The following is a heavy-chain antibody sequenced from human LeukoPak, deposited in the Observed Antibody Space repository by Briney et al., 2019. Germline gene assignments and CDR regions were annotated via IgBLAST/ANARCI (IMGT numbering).Heavy chain of an antibody. J-gene: IGHJ5*02. CDR2: IKQDGSEK. CDR1: GFTFSSYW. CDR3: VRTVHTGYSSSLWWFDP. D-gene: IGHD6-13*01. V-gene: IGHV3-7*01. Sequence: PGGSLRLSCAASGFTFSSYWMSWVRQAPGKGLEWVANIKQDGSEKYYVDSVKGRFTISRDNAKNSLYLQMNSLRAEDTAVYYCVRTVHTGYSSSLWWFDPWGQGTLVTVSS.